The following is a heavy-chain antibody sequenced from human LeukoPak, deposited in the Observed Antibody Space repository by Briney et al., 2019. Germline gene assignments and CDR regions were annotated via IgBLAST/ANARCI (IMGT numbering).Heavy chain of an antibody. D-gene: IGHD3-22*01. CDR3: AKTEGITMIVVVITTLYYFDY. CDR2: ISSSGSTM. Sequence: PGGSLRLSCAASGFTFSSYETNWVRQAPGKGLEWVSYISSSGSTMYYADSVKGRFTISRDNAKNSLYLQMNSLRAEDTAVYYCAKTEGITMIVVVITTLYYFDYWGQGTLVTVSS. J-gene: IGHJ4*02. CDR1: GFTFSSYE. V-gene: IGHV3-48*03.